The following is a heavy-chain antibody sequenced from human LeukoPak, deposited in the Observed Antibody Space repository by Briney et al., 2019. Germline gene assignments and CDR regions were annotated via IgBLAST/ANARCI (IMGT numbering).Heavy chain of an antibody. V-gene: IGHV1-69*05. CDR3: AKAGTSSGSDDYYYYGMDV. CDR2: LIPVFGTT. CDR1: GGTFSSHA. D-gene: IGHD3-10*01. J-gene: IGHJ6*02. Sequence: ASVKVSCKASGGTFSSHAISWVRQAPGQGLEWVGGLIPVFGTTNYAEKFQGRVTITTDESTRTSYMELRSLKSDDTAVYYCAKAGTSSGSDDYYYYGMDVWGQGTTVTVSS.